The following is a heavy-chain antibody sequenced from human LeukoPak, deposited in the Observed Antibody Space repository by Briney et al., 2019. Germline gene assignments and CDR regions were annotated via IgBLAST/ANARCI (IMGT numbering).Heavy chain of an antibody. CDR3: ARTSSYYYDSSGQEDAFDI. D-gene: IGHD3-22*01. CDR1: GCSISSYY. CDR2: IYYSGST. V-gene: IGHV4-59*08. Sequence: PSETLSLTCTVSGCSISSYYWSWIRQPPGKGLEWVGYIYYSGSTNYNPSLGRRGTISVDASKNQFSLKLSSVTAADTAVYYCARTSSYYYDSSGQEDAFDIWGQGTMVTVSS. J-gene: IGHJ3*02.